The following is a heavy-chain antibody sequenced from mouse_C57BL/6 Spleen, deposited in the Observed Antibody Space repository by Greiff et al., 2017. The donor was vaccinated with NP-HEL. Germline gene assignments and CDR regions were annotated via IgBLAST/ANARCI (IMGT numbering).Heavy chain of an antibody. Sequence: EVKVEESGPGLVKPSQSLSLTCSVTGYSITSGYYWNWIRQFPGNKLEWMGYISYDGSNNYNPSLKNRISITRDTSKNQFFLKLNSVTTEDTATYYCARYSSGYVGYFDYWGQGTTLTVSS. CDR1: GYSITSGYY. CDR3: ARYSSGYVGYFDY. J-gene: IGHJ2*01. D-gene: IGHD3-2*02. V-gene: IGHV3-6*01. CDR2: ISYDGSN.